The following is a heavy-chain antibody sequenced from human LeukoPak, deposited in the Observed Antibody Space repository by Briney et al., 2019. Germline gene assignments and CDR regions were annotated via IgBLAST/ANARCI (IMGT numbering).Heavy chain of an antibody. CDR3: ARDEFGESLFDY. D-gene: IGHD3-10*01. V-gene: IGHV4-4*07. CDR2: IFISEST. Sequence: SETLSLTCTVSGGSITSYYWSWVRQPAGKGLEWIGRIFISESTNYNPSLKSRVTMSVDTSKNQFSLKLSSVTAADTAVYYCARDEFGESLFDYWGQGTLVTVSS. CDR1: GGSITSYY. J-gene: IGHJ4*02.